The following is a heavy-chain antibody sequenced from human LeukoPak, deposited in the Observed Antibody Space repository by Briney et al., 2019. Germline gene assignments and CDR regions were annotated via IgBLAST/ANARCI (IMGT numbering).Heavy chain of an antibody. CDR3: ARQVTFGYAYAYYFDY. V-gene: IGHV4-34*01. J-gene: IGHJ4*02. CDR2: INHSGST. Sequence: PSETLSLTCAVYGGSFSGYYWSWIRQPSGKGLEWIGEINHSGSTNYNPSLKSRVTISVDTSKNQFSLKLSSVTAADTAVYYCARQVTFGYAYAYYFDYWGQGSLVTVSS. D-gene: IGHD5-18*01. CDR1: GGSFSGYY.